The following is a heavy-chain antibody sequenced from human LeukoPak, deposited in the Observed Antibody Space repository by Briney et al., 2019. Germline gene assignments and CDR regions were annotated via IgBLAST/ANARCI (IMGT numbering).Heavy chain of an antibody. D-gene: IGHD2-15*01. CDR2: IYTSGST. V-gene: IGHV4-61*02. CDR1: GGSISSGSYY. J-gene: IGHJ5*02. CDR3: AREVYCSGGSCYTTVSFDP. Sequence: SETLSLTCTVSGGSISSGSYYWSWIRQPAGKGLEWIGRIYTSGSTNYNPSLKSRFTISLDTSKNQFSLKLSSVTAADTAVYYCAREVYCSGGSCYTTVSFDPWGQGTLVTVSS.